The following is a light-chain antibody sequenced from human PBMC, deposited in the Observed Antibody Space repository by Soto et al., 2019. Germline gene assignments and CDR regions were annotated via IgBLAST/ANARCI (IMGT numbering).Light chain of an antibody. CDR3: QQYNNWPPAIT. J-gene: IGKJ5*01. V-gene: IGKV3-15*01. CDR1: QRVSSN. CDR2: GAS. Sequence: EIVMTQSPATRSVSPGERATLSCRASQRVSSNFAWYQQKPGQAPRLLIYGASTRATGIPARFSGSGSGTEFTRTISSLQSEDFAVYYCQQYNNWPPAITFGQGTRLQIK.